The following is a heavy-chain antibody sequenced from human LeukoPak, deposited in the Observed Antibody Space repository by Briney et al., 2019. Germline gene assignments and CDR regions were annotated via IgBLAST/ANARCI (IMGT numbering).Heavy chain of an antibody. CDR3: ASYCSSTSCASSAFDI. V-gene: IGHV4-39*01. D-gene: IGHD2-2*01. CDR1: GGSISSSSYY. J-gene: IGHJ3*02. Sequence: SETLSLTCTVSGGSISSSSYYWGWIRQPPGKGLEWIGSIYYSGSTYYNPSLKSRVTISVDTSKNQFSLKLSSVTAADTAVYYCASYCSSTSCASSAFDIWGQGTMVTVS. CDR2: IYYSGST.